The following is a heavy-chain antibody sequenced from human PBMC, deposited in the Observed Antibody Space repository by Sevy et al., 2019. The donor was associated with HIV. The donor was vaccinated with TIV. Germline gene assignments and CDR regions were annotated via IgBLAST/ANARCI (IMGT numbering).Heavy chain of an antibody. CDR1: GGTFSSYA. CDR2: IILIFGTA. J-gene: IGHJ6*03. CDR3: ARSVPAAMTALYYYYYYMDV. V-gene: IGHV1-69*06. D-gene: IGHD2-2*01. Sequence: ASVKVSCKASGGTFSSYAISWVRHAPGQGLEWMGGIILIFGTANYAQKFQGRVTITADKSTSTAYMELSSLRSEDTAVYYCARSVPAAMTALYYYYYYMDVWGKGTTVTVSS.